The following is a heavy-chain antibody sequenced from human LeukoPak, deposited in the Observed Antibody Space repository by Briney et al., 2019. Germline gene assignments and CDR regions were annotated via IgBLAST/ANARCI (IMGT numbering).Heavy chain of an antibody. D-gene: IGHD3-22*01. J-gene: IGHJ5*02. CDR2: ISGSGGST. CDR3: AKALYYYDSSGYYCWFDP. V-gene: IGHV3-23*01. CDR1: GFTVSSNY. Sequence: GGSLRLSCAASGFTVSSNYMSWVRQAPGKGLEWVSAISGSGGSTYYADSVKGRFTISRDNSKNTLYLQMNSLRAEDTAVYYCAKALYYYDSSGYYCWFDPWGQGTLVTVSS.